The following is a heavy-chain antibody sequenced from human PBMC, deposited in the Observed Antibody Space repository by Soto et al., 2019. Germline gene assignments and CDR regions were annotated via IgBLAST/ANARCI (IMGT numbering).Heavy chain of an antibody. CDR1: GFTFSSYG. V-gene: IGHV3-33*01. J-gene: IGHJ4*02. D-gene: IGHD3-10*01. CDR3: ARDKHYGSGSQPFDY. CDR2: IWYDGSNK. Sequence: GGSLRLSCAASGFTFSSYGMHWVRQAPGKGLEWVAVIWYDGSNKYYADSVKGRFTISRDNSKNTLYLQMNSLRAEDTTVYYCARDKHYGSGSQPFDYWGQGTLVTVSS.